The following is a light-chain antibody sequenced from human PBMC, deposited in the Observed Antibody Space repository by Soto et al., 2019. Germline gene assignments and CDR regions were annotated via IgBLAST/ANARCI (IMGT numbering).Light chain of an antibody. V-gene: IGKV4-1*01. CDR2: WAS. J-gene: IGKJ1*01. CDR1: QSVLYSSNNKNY. CDR3: QQYYSTPWT. Sequence: DIVMTQSPDSLAVSLGERATINCKSSQSVLYSSNNKNYLAGYQQKPGQPPKLLIDWASTRESGVPDRCSGSGSGTDFTRTISSLQAEGVAVYYGQQYYSTPWTFGQGTKVYSK.